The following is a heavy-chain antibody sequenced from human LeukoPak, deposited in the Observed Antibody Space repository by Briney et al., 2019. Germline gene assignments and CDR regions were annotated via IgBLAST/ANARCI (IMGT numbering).Heavy chain of an antibody. Sequence: SETLSLTCSVSGDSINTYNWNWIRQPAGKGLELIGRIHTSGKTNYNPSLKSRVTMSVDTSKNEVSLKLSSVTAADTAVYYCARDGDYVWGSYGLDVWGPGTTVTVSS. J-gene: IGHJ6*02. CDR3: ARDGDYVWGSYGLDV. D-gene: IGHD3-16*01. CDR2: IHTSGKT. CDR1: GDSINTYN. V-gene: IGHV4-4*07.